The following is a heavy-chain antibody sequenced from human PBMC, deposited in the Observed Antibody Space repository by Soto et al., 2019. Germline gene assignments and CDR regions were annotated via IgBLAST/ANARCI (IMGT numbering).Heavy chain of an antibody. CDR3: AKDEIGVAGNSALDM. CDR2: ISWTGETI. CDR1: GFNFNNYA. V-gene: IGHV3-9*01. J-gene: IGHJ3*02. Sequence: EVELVESGGGLVLPGGSRRLSCEASGFNFNNYAMPWVRQAPGKGLEWVSGISWTGETIVYADFVKGRFTISRDKSKSSLYLEMNSLRPEDTALYYCAKDEIGVAGNSALDMWGQGTMVTVSS. D-gene: IGHD3-22*01.